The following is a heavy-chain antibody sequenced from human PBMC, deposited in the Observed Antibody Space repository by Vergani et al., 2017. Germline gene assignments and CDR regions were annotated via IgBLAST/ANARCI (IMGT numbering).Heavy chain of an antibody. V-gene: IGHV4-59*01. J-gene: IGHJ5*02. D-gene: IGHD6-19*01. Sequence: QVQLQESGPGLVQPSETLSLTCTVSGGSISSYYWSWIRQPPGNGLEWIWYLYYSGSTNYNPSLKSRVTISVDTSKNQFSPKLSSVTAADTAVYYCAGGVAGLFDPWGQGTLVTVSS. CDR1: GGSISSYY. CDR3: AGGVAGLFDP. CDR2: LYYSGST.